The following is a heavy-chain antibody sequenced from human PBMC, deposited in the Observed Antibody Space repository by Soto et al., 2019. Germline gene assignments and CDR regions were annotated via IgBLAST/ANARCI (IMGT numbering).Heavy chain of an antibody. CDR2: ISYDGSNK. D-gene: IGHD3-3*01. V-gene: IGHV3-30-3*01. CDR3: ARGGIFGVVIMTYGMDV. Sequence: GGSLRLSCAASGFTFSSYAMHWVRQAPGKGLEWVAVISYDGSNKYYADSVKGRFTISRDNSKNTLYLQMNSLRAEDTAVYYCARGGIFGVVIMTYGMDVWGQGTTVTVSS. CDR1: GFTFSSYA. J-gene: IGHJ6*02.